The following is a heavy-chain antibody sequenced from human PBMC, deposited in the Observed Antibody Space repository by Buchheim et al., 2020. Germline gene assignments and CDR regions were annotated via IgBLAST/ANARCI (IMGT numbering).Heavy chain of an antibody. CDR2: ISYDGSNK. V-gene: IGHV3-30*18. Sequence: QVQLVESGGGVVQPGRSLRLSCAASGFTFRSYGMHWVRQAPGKGLEWVAVISYDGSNKYYADSVRGRFTISRDNSKNKLYLQMNSLRAEDTAVYYCAKGGVGATMSPLYGMDVWGQGTT. CDR3: AKGGVGATMSPLYGMDV. CDR1: GFTFRSYG. D-gene: IGHD1-26*01. J-gene: IGHJ6*02.